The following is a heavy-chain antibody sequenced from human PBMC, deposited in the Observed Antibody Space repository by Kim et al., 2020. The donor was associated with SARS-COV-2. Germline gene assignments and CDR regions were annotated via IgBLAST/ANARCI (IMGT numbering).Heavy chain of an antibody. CDR1: GFTFSSYA. D-gene: IGHD5-12*01. V-gene: IGHV3-23*03. J-gene: IGHJ4*02. Sequence: GGSLRLSCAASGFTFSSYAMSWVRQAPGKGLEWVSVIYSGGSSTYYADSVKGRFTISRDNSKNTLYLQMNSLRAEDTAVYYCAKIRGTLARDFDYWGQGTLVTVSS. CDR3: AKIRGTLARDFDY. CDR2: IYSGGSST.